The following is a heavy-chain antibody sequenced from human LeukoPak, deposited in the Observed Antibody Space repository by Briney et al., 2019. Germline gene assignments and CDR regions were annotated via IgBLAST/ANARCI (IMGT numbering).Heavy chain of an antibody. CDR1: GGSISSYY. J-gene: IGHJ4*02. Sequence: PSETLSLTCTVSGGSISSYYWSWIRQPAGKGLEWIGRIYTSGSTNYNPSLKSRVTMSVDTSENQFSLQLSSVTAADTAVYYCAREARGILVVVAATPYYFDYWGQGTLVTVSS. D-gene: IGHD2-15*01. CDR3: AREARGILVVVAATPYYFDY. CDR2: IYTSGST. V-gene: IGHV4-4*07.